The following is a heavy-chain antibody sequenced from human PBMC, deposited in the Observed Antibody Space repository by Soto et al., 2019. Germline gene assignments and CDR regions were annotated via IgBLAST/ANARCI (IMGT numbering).Heavy chain of an antibody. CDR3: ARHRGAKVYFNY. Sequence: SXTXSPTCTVSGCSISSDYWSWIRQPPGKGLEWIGHXYYSGXTNYNHSLKSXXTITVDTXXNQFYLKLSSVTAADTAVYYCARHRGAKVYFNYWGQGTLVTVSS. J-gene: IGHJ4*02. CDR1: GCSISSDY. V-gene: IGHV4-59*08. D-gene: IGHD3-10*01. CDR2: XYYSGXT.